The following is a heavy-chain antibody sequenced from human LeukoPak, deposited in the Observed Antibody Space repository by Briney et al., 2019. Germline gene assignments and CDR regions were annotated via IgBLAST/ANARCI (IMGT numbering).Heavy chain of an antibody. Sequence: GESLKISCKGSRYSFTSYWIGWVRQMPGKGLEWMGIIYPGDSDTRYSPSFQGQVTISADKSISTAYLQWSSLKASDTAMYYCARPRSSGYYPYYFDYWGQGTLVTVSS. CDR3: ARPRSSGYYPYYFDY. CDR2: IYPGDSDT. J-gene: IGHJ4*02. V-gene: IGHV5-51*01. CDR1: RYSFTSYW. D-gene: IGHD3-22*01.